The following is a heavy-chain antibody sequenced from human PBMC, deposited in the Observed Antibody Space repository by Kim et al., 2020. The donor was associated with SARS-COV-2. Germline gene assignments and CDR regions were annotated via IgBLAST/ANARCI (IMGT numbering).Heavy chain of an antibody. CDR3: AKLYSSSWYENDY. CDR1: GFTFDDYA. Sequence: GGSLRLSCAASGFTFDDYAMHWVRQAPGKGLEWVSGISWNSGSIGYADSVKGRFTISRDNAKNSLYLQMNSLRAEDTALYYCAKLYSSSWYENDYWGQGTLVTVSS. D-gene: IGHD6-13*01. CDR2: ISWNSGSI. J-gene: IGHJ4*02. V-gene: IGHV3-9*01.